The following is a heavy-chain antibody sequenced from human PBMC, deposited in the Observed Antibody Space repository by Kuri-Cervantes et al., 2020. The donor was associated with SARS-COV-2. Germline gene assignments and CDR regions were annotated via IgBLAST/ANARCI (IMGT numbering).Heavy chain of an antibody. D-gene: IGHD2-15*01. CDR2: INHSGST. CDR1: GGSFSGYY. Sequence: SETLSLTCAVYGGSFSGYYWSWIRQPPGKGLEWIGEINHSGSTNYNPSLKSRVTISVDTSKNQFSLKLSSVTAADTAVYYCARSVCSGGSCYGLFDYWGQGTLVTVSS. CDR3: ARSVCSGGSCYGLFDY. J-gene: IGHJ4*02. V-gene: IGHV4-34*01.